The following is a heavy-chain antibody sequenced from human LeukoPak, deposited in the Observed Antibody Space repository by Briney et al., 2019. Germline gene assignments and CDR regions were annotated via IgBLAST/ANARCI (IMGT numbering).Heavy chain of an antibody. CDR1: GFTFSSYA. D-gene: IGHD6-13*01. CDR2: ISGSGDST. J-gene: IGHJ4*02. V-gene: IGHV3-23*01. Sequence: GGSLRLSCAASGFTFSSYAMSWVRQALGKGLEWVSAISGSGDSTYYADSVKGRFTISRDNSKNTLYLQMNSLRAEDTAVYYCAKDRAAAGTPSYWGQGTLVTVSS. CDR3: AKDRAAAGTPSY.